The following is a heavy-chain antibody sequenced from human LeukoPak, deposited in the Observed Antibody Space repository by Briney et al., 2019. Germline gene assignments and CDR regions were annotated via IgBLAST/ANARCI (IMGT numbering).Heavy chain of an antibody. CDR3: ARDLGYRSSTSCPFDY. CDR2: ISSSSSYI. Sequence: GGSLRLSCAASGFTFSSYSMNRVRQAPGKGLEWVSSISSSSSYIYYADSVKGRFTISRDNAKNSLYLQMNSLRAEDTAVYYCARDLGYRSSTSCPFDYWGQGTLVTVSS. D-gene: IGHD2-2*01. V-gene: IGHV3-21*01. J-gene: IGHJ4*02. CDR1: GFTFSSYS.